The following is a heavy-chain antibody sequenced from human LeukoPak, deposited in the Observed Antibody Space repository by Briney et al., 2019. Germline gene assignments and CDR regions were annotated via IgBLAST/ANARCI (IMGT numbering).Heavy chain of an antibody. CDR1: GGSISSSSYY. CDR2: IYYSGST. D-gene: IGHD6-19*01. Sequence: SETLSLTCTVSGGSISSSSYYWGWIRQPPGKGLEWIGSIYYSGSTYYNPSLKSRVTISVDTSKNQFSLKLSSVTAADTAVYYCASIAVAGTRDYWGQGTLVTVSS. V-gene: IGHV4-39*07. J-gene: IGHJ4*02. CDR3: ASIAVAGTRDY.